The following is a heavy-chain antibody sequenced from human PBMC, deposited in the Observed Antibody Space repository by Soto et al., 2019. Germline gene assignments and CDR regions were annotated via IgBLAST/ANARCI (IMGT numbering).Heavy chain of an antibody. CDR2: ISTYNGNT. J-gene: IGHJ6*02. CDR3: ARALSPAAKYGMDV. Sequence: QVQLVQSGAEVKKPGASVKVSCKASGYTFTSFGISWVRQAPGQGLEWMGWISTYNGNTKYAQQLQGRVTMTTDTSTSTAYMELRSLRSDDTAVYYCARALSPAAKYGMDVWGQGTTVTVSS. D-gene: IGHD2-2*01. CDR1: GYTFTSFG. V-gene: IGHV1-18*01.